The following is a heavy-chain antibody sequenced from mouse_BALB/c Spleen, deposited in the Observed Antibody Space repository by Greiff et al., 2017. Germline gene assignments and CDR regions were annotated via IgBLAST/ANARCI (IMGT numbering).Heavy chain of an antibody. CDR2: ISDGGSYT. Sequence: EVQGVESGGGLVKPGGSLKLSCAASGFTFSDYYMYWVRQTPEKRLEWVATISDGGSYTYYPDSVKGRFTISRDNAKNNLYLQMSSLKSEDTAMYYCARGEGNYPDYWGQGTTLTVSS. V-gene: IGHV5-4*02. CDR3: ARGEGNYPDY. J-gene: IGHJ2*01. CDR1: GFTFSDYY.